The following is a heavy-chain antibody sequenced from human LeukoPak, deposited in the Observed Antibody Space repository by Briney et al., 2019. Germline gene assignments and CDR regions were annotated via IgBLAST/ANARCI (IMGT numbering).Heavy chain of an antibody. CDR1: GFTFSSYS. V-gene: IGHV3-23*01. CDR3: AKFFVGVPGNVNYFDY. D-gene: IGHD2-21*02. CDR2: ISGSGDNT. J-gene: IGHJ4*02. Sequence: GGSLRLSCAASGFTFSSYSMNWVRQAPGKGLEWVSAISGSGDNTYYADSVKGRFTVSRDNSKNTLYVQMKGLRAEDTAVYYCAKFFVGVPGNVNYFDYGAKGPLVPVSS.